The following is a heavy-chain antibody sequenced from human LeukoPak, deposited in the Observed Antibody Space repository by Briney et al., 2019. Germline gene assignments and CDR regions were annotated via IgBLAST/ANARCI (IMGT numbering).Heavy chain of an antibody. CDR2: MNPNSGRT. V-gene: IGHV1-8*01. Sequence: ASVKVSFTGSGYTLTSYDINWVRQATGQGREWMGWMNPNSGRTGYAQNFQGRITITRNTSISTAYMELSSLRSEDTAVYYCTRETSSRHFDYWGQGTLVTVSS. CDR1: GYTLTSYD. J-gene: IGHJ4*02. CDR3: TRETSSRHFDY.